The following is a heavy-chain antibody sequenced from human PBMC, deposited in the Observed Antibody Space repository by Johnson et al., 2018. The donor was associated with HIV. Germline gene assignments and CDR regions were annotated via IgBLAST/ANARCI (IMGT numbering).Heavy chain of an antibody. CDR1: GFTVSSNY. V-gene: IGHV3-66*01. CDR3: AKVRYYDRDAFDI. CDR2: IYSGGST. D-gene: IGHD3-22*01. Sequence: VQLVESGGGVVQPGRSLRLSCAASGFTVSSNYMSWVRQAPGKGLEWVSVIYSGGSTYYADSVKGRFTISRDNSKNTLYLQMNSLRAEDTAVYYCAKVRYYDRDAFDIWGPGTMVTVSS. J-gene: IGHJ3*02.